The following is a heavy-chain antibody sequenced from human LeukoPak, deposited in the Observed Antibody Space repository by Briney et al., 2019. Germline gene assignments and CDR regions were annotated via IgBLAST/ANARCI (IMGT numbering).Heavy chain of an antibody. Sequence: PSETLSLTCTVSGGSISSYYWSSIRQPPGKGLEWIGYIYYSGSTNYNPSLKSRVTISVDTSKNQFSLKLSSVTAADTAVYYCARGYYYGSGSYPWFDPWGQGTLVTVSS. CDR2: IYYSGST. D-gene: IGHD3-10*01. CDR3: ARGYYYGSGSYPWFDP. V-gene: IGHV4-59*08. J-gene: IGHJ5*02. CDR1: GGSISSYY.